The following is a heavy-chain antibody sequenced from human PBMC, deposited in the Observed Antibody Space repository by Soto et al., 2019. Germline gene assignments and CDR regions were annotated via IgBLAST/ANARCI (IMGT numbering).Heavy chain of an antibody. CDR1: GGSISSYY. CDR3: GRDPPRPTTEGAPSYFDL. D-gene: IGHD1-1*01. Sequence: SETLSLTCTVSGGSISSYYWSWIRRPAGKGLEWIGRIYFTGSTNYNPSLRGRVTMSVDTSKNQFSLRFNSVTAADTAMYYCGRDPPRPTTEGAPSYFDLWGRGTLVTVSS. CDR2: IYFTGST. V-gene: IGHV4-4*07. J-gene: IGHJ2*01.